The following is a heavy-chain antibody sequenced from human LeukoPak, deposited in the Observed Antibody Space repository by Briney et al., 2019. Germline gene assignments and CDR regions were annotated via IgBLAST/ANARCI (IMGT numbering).Heavy chain of an antibody. CDR3: ASMTTVTWYYFDY. V-gene: IGHV1-69*06. CDR2: IIPIFGTA. J-gene: IGHJ4*02. CDR1: GGTFSNSA. D-gene: IGHD4-17*01. Sequence: KVSCKASGGTFSNSAISWVRQAPGQGLEWMGGIIPIFGTANYAQKFQGRVTITADKSTSTAYMELSSLRSEDTAVYYRASMTTVTWYYFDYWGQGTLVTVSS.